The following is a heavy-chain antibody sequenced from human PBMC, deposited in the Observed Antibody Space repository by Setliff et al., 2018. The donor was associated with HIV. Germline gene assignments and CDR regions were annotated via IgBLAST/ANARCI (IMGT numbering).Heavy chain of an antibody. CDR2: IHHTGYT. V-gene: IGHV4-34*01. CDR3: ARAPPGIQNDAFDV. J-gene: IGHJ3*01. Sequence: SETLSLICAVHGGPFGDHYWNWIRQPPGKGLEWIAEIHHTGYTNYNPSLKSRVTISVDTSKNQFSLRLTSVTAADTAVYYCARAPPGIQNDAFDVWGQGTMVTVSS. CDR1: GGPFGDHY.